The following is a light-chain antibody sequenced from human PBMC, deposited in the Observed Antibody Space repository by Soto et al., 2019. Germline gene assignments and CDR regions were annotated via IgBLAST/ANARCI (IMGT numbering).Light chain of an antibody. V-gene: IGKV1-5*03. CDR3: QQYNNYRT. CDR2: KAS. J-gene: IGKJ1*01. CDR1: QTIHTW. Sequence: DIQMTQSPSTLSASVGDRVTITCRASQTIHTWLAWYQQKRGKAPKVLIYKASNLENGVPSRFSGSGSGTEFNLTISSLQPDDFATYYCQQYNNYRTFGQGTKVEIK.